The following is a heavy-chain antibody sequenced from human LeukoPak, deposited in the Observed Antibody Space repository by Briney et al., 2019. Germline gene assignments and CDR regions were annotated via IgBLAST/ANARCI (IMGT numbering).Heavy chain of an antibody. V-gene: IGHV1-2*02. D-gene: IGHD6-13*01. J-gene: IGHJ4*02. CDR3: ARTLYIAAVPGGFDY. CDR2: INPKNAGT. Sequence: AASVKVSCKASGYTFTGYYMHWVRQAPGQGLEWMGWINPKNAGTNFAQRLQGRVTMTRDTSISTVYMELSRLRSDDTALYYCARTLYIAAVPGGFDYWGQGTLVTVSS. CDR1: GYTFTGYY.